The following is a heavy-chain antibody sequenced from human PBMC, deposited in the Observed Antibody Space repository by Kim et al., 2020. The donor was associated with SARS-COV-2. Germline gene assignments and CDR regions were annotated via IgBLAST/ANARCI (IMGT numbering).Heavy chain of an antibody. CDR3: ASDTWGLDY. D-gene: IGHD7-27*01. Sequence: SNPNYADSVKGRFTISRDNAKNTLYLQMNSLRAEDTAVYYCASDTWGLDYWGQGTLVTVSS. CDR2: SNP. J-gene: IGHJ4*02. V-gene: IGHV3-74*01.